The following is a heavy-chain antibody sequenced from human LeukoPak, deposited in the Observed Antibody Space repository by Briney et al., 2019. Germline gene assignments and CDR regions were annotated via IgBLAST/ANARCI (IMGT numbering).Heavy chain of an antibody. CDR1: GGSFSGYY. D-gene: IGHD3-22*01. V-gene: IGHV4-34*01. Sequence: PSETLSLTCAVYGGSFSGYYWSWIRQPPGKGLEWIGEINHSGSTNYNPSLKGRVTISVDTSKNQFSLKLSSVTAADTAVYYCARHPQYYYDSGGLGDAFDIWGQGTMVTVSS. CDR2: INHSGST. CDR3: ARHPQYYYDSGGLGDAFDI. J-gene: IGHJ3*02.